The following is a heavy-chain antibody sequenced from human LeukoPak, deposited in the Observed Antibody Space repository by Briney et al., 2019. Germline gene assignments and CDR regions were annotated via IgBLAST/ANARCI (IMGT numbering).Heavy chain of an antibody. V-gene: IGHV1-69*13. Sequence: SVKVSCKASGGTFSSYAVSWVRQAPGQGLEWKGGIIPIFGTANYAQKFQGRVTITADESTSTAYMELSSLRSEDTAVYYCARDQKGGNDYWGQGTLVTVSS. D-gene: IGHD3-16*01. CDR1: GGTFSSYA. CDR2: IIPIFGTA. CDR3: ARDQKGGNDY. J-gene: IGHJ4*02.